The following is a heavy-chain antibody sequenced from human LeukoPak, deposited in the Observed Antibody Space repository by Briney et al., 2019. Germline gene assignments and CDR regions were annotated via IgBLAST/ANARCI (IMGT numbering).Heavy chain of an antibody. D-gene: IGHD6-19*01. J-gene: IGHJ6*02. CDR3: AREPLYSSGWRPDRSYYYYGMDV. CDR1: GYTLTELS. CDR2: FDPEDGET. Sequence: GASVKVSCKVSGYTLTELSMHWVRQAPGKGLEWMGGFDPEDGETIYAQKFQGRVTMTEDTSTDTAYMELSSLRSEDTAVYYCAREPLYSSGWRPDRSYYYYGMDVWGQGTTVTVSS. V-gene: IGHV1-24*01.